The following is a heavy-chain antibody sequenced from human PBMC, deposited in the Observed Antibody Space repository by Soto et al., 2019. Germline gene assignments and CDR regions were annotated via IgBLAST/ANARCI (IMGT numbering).Heavy chain of an antibody. CDR2: INNDGSTT. J-gene: IGHJ6*02. D-gene: IGHD2-15*01. CDR3: ARGSPMSYYYGMDV. CDR1: GFTFSSYW. Sequence: HPGGSLRLSCAASGFTFSSYWMHWVRQAPGKGLVWVARINNDGSTTNYADSVKGRFTISRDNTKDILYLQMNSLRAEDTALYYCARGSPMSYYYGMDVWGQGTTVTVSS. V-gene: IGHV3-74*01.